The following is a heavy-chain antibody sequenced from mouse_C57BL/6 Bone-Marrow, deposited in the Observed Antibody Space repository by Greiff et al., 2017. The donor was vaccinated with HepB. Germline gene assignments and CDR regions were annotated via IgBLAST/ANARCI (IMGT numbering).Heavy chain of an antibody. J-gene: IGHJ2*01. CDR1: GYTFTSYW. V-gene: IGHV1-52*01. D-gene: IGHD1-1*01. CDR3: HDVSSVKNYYFDY. CDR2: IDPSDSET. Sequence: QVQLQQPGAELVRPGSSVKLSCKASGYTFTSYWMHWVKQRPIQGLEWIGNIDPSDSETHYNQKFKDKATLTVDKSSSTAYMQLSSLTSEDSEVYYCHDVSSVKNYYFDYWGQGTTLTVSS.